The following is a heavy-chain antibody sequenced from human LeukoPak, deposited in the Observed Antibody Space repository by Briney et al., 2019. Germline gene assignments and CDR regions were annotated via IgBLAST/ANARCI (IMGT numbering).Heavy chain of an antibody. J-gene: IGHJ4*02. CDR3: AKSSSTWFGELWVNSYYFDY. CDR2: ISGSGGST. V-gene: IGHV3-23*01. Sequence: PGGSLRLSCAASGFTFSSYAMSWVRQAPGKGLEWVSAISGSGGSTYYADSVKGRFTISRDNSKNTLYLQMNSLRAEDTAVYYCAKSSSTWFGELWVNSYYFDYWGQGTLVTVSS. D-gene: IGHD3-10*01. CDR1: GFTFSSYA.